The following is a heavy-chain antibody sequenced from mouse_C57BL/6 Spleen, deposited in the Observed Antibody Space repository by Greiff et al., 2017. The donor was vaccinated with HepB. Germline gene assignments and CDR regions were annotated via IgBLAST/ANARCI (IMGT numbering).Heavy chain of an antibody. V-gene: IGHV14-4*01. J-gene: IGHJ2*01. CDR2: IDPENGDT. D-gene: IGHD1-1*01. CDR1: GFNIKDDY. Sequence: VQLQQSGAELVRPGASVKLSCTASGFNIKDDYMHWVKQRPEPGLEWIGWIDPENGDTEYASKFQGKATITAETSSNTAYMQLSSLTSEDTAVYYCTTRLTTVVATDDWGQGTTRTVSS. CDR3: TTRLTTVVATDD.